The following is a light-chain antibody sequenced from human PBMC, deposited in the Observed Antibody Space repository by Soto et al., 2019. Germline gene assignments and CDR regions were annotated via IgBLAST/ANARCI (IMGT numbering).Light chain of an antibody. CDR2: DAS. Sequence: EFVLTQSPGTLSLSPGERGTLSCRGSQTVRNNYLAWYQQKPGQAPRLLIYDASSRATGIPDRFSGGGSGTDFTLTISRLEPEDFAVYYCQQFSSYPLTFGGGTKVDIK. V-gene: IGKV3-20*01. CDR3: QQFSSYPLT. CDR1: QTVRNNY. J-gene: IGKJ4*01.